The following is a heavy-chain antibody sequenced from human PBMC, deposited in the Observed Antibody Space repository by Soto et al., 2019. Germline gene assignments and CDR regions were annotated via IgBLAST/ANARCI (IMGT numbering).Heavy chain of an antibody. Sequence: QLQLQESGPGVVKPSENLSLTCSVSGGSISSPSYYWGWIRQPPGKGLEWIGSIYYSGNTYYNPSLKSRVTIFVDTSRNQFSLKVNSVTAADTAAYFCVRLPGITTFRRDYWGQGTLVTVPS. CDR3: VRLPGITTFRRDY. CDR1: GGSISSPSYY. J-gene: IGHJ4*02. CDR2: IYYSGNT. D-gene: IGHD1-1*01. V-gene: IGHV4-39*01.